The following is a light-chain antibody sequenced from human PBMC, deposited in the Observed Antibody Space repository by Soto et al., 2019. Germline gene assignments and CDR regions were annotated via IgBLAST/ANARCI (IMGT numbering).Light chain of an antibody. Sequence: QPVLTQSPSASASLGASVKLTCTLNNGHTTYAIAWHQQQPEKGPRFLMKVNGDGRHNKGDGIPDRFSGSSSGAERYLTISRLLSEDEGDYYCQTWGTGVQVFGGGTKVTV. J-gene: IGLJ3*02. CDR1: NGHTTYA. CDR3: QTWGTGVQV. V-gene: IGLV4-69*01. CDR2: VNGDGRH.